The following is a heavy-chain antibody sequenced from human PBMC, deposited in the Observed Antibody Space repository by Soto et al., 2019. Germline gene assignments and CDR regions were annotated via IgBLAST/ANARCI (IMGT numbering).Heavy chain of an antibody. CDR3: ARDDRIAAAGPPYYYYYGMDV. J-gene: IGHJ6*02. D-gene: IGHD6-13*01. CDR2: ISAYNGNT. V-gene: IGHV1-18*01. Sequence: ASVKVSCKASGGTFSSYGISWVRQAPGQGHERMGWISAYNGNTNYAQKLQGRVTMTTDTSTSTAYMELRSLRSDDTAVYYCARDDRIAAAGPPYYYYYGMDVWGQGTTVTVSS. CDR1: GGTFSSYG.